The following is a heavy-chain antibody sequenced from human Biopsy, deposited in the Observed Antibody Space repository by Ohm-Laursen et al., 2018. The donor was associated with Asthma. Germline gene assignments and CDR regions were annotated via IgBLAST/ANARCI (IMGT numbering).Heavy chain of an antibody. CDR2: ISTGGTTI. D-gene: IGHD3-3*02. J-gene: IGHJ1*01. V-gene: IGHV3-11*04. CDR3: ARTFHFWSPYHAEHYQL. CDR1: GFTFRDYY. Sequence: GSLRLSCAASGFTFRDYYMSWIRQAPGKGLEWVSYISTGGTTINYADSVKGRFTISRDNAKNSLYLQMNSLRAEDTAVYYCARTFHFWSPYHAEHYQLWGQGTLVTVSS.